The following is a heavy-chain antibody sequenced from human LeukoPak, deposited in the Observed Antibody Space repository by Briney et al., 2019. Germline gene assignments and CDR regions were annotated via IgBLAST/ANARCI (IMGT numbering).Heavy chain of an antibody. J-gene: IGHJ4*02. D-gene: IGHD5-18*01. CDR3: AKDLELWLRGSFDY. V-gene: IGHV3-23*01. CDR2: ISGSGGST. Sequence: GGSLRLSCAASGFTFSSYAMSWVRQAPGKGLEWVSAISGSGGSTYDADSVKGRFTISRDNSKNTLYLQMNSLRTEDTAVYYCAKDLELWLRGSFDYWGQGTLVTVSS. CDR1: GFTFSSYA.